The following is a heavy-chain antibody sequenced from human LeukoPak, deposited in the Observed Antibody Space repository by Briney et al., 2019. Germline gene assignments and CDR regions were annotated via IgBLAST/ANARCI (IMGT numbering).Heavy chain of an antibody. CDR2: IRSGTDGGTA. J-gene: IGHJ4*02. CDR3: TAWTDLYDY. D-gene: IGHD3/OR15-3a*01. Sequence: GGSLRLSCAASGLTFSSYAMSWVRQAPGKGLEWVGRIRSGTDGGTADYAAPVKGRFIISRDDSRDTLYLQMNSLRIEDTAVYYWTAWTDLYDYWGQGTLVTVSS. CDR1: GLTFSSYA. V-gene: IGHV3-15*01.